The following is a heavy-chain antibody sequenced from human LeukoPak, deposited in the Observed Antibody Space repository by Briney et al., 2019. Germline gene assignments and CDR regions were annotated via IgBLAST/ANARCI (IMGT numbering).Heavy chain of an antibody. CDR1: GFTFSSYS. V-gene: IGHV3-21*01. J-gene: IGHJ4*02. CDR2: ISSSSSYI. CDR3: ASDLVVVPAAIQDY. D-gene: IGHD2-2*01. Sequence: PGGSLRLSCAASGFTFSSYSMNWVRQAPGKGLEWVSSISSSSSYIYYADSVKGRFTISRDNAKNSLYLQMNSLRAEDTAVYYCASDLVVVPAAIQDYWGQGTLVTVSS.